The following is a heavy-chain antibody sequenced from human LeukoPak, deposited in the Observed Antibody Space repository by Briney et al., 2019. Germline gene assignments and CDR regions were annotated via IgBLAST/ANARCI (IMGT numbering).Heavy chain of an antibody. Sequence: GGSLRLSCAASGFTFSSYGMSWVRQAPGKGLEWVSYISSSSSTIYYADSVKGRFTISRDNAKNSLYLQMNSLRDEDTAVYYCATGIYGDPYYFDYWGQGTLVTVSS. D-gene: IGHD4-17*01. V-gene: IGHV3-48*02. CDR1: GFTFSSYG. CDR3: ATGIYGDPYYFDY. CDR2: ISSSSSTI. J-gene: IGHJ4*02.